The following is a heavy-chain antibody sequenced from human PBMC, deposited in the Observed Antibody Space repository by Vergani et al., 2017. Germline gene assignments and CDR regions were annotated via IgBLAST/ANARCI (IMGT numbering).Heavy chain of an antibody. CDR3: ARIGVEWLLRYYYYYMDV. CDR1: GFSLSTRGVG. Sequence: QITLKESGPTLVKPTQTLTLTCTFSGFSLSTRGVGVGWIRQPPGKALEWLAHIFSNDEKSYSTSLKSRLTISKDTSKSQVVLTMTNMDPVDTATYYCARIGVEWLLRYYYYYMDVWGKGTTVTVSS. CDR2: IFSNDEK. D-gene: IGHD3-3*01. J-gene: IGHJ6*03. V-gene: IGHV2-26*01.